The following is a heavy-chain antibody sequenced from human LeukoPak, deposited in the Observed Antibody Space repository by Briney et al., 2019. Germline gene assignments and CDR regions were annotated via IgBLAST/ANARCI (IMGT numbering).Heavy chain of an antibody. Sequence: PGGSLRLSCAASGFTFSSYGMHWVRQAPGKGLEWVANIKQDGSDKNYVDSVKGRFTISRDNAKNSLYLQMNSLRAEDTAVYYCARDKGTRYCSGGSCYAIDAFDTWGQGTMVTVSS. CDR2: IKQDGSDK. J-gene: IGHJ3*02. CDR1: GFTFSSYG. V-gene: IGHV3-7*03. D-gene: IGHD2-15*01. CDR3: ARDKGTRYCSGGSCYAIDAFDT.